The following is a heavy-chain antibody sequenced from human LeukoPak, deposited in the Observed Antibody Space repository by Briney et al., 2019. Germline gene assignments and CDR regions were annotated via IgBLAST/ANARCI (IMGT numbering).Heavy chain of an antibody. V-gene: IGHV4-39*07. CDR2: IYYSGST. CDR3: ARDLGLEWSKLMDV. D-gene: IGHD3-3*01. J-gene: IGHJ6*04. Sequence: SETLSLTYTVSGGSISSSSYYWGWIRQPPGKGLEWIGSIYYSGSTYYNPSLKSRVTISVDTSKNQFSLKLSSVTAADTAVYYCARDLGLEWSKLMDVWGKGTTVTVSS. CDR1: GGSISSSSYY.